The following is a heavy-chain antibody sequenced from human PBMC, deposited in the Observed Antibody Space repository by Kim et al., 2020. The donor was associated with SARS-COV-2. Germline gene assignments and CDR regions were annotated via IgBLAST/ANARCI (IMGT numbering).Heavy chain of an antibody. Sequence: SETLSLTCAVYGGSFSGYYWSWIRQPPGKGLEWIGEINHSGSTNYNPSLKSRVTISVDTSKNQFSLKLSSVTAADTAVYYCARARDLGTPPFGGPVAVAGFLRRGQGTLVTVSS. J-gene: IGHJ4*02. V-gene: IGHV4-34*01. CDR2: INHSGST. D-gene: IGHD6-19*01. CDR3: ARARDLGTPPFGGPVAVAGFLR. CDR1: GGSFSGYY.